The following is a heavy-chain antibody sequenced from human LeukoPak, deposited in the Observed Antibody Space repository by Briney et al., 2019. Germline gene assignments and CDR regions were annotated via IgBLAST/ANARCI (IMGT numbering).Heavy chain of an antibody. J-gene: IGHJ4*02. CDR2: IYSGGST. CDR1: GFTFSTYG. CDR3: ARGIAVAGTFDY. Sequence: PGGSLRLSCAASGFTFSTYGMSWVRQAPGKGLEWVSVIYSGGSTYYADSVKGRFTISRDNSKNTLYLQMNSLRAEDTAVYYCARGIAVAGTFDYWGQGTLVTVSS. V-gene: IGHV3-66*01. D-gene: IGHD6-19*01.